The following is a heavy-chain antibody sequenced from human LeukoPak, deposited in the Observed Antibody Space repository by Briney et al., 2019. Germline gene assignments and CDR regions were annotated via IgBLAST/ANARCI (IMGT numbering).Heavy chain of an antibody. J-gene: IGHJ3*02. V-gene: IGHV4-39*07. CDR1: GDSINSRSYH. Sequence: SETLSLTCVVSGDSINSRSYHWAWIRQPPGKGLEWIGSIYHSESIYYNPSLKSRVTISLDTSKNQFSLNLSSVTAADTAVYYCARDRLSLGAFDIWGQGTMVTVSS. D-gene: IGHD7-27*01. CDR3: ARDRLSLGAFDI. CDR2: IYHSESI.